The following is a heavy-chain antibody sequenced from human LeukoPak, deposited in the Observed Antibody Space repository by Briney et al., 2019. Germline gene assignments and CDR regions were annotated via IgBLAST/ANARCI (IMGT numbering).Heavy chain of an antibody. J-gene: IGHJ4*02. CDR3: AREDIVVVVAATSFDY. Sequence: GGSLRLSCAASGFTFSSYAMSWVRQAPGPGLEWVTDISGSGGSTYYADSVKGRYTISRDNSKNTLYLHKNSLRAEDTAVYYRAREDIVVVVAATSFDYWGQGTLVSVCS. D-gene: IGHD2-15*01. V-gene: IGHV3-23*01. CDR1: GFTFSSYA. CDR2: ISGSGGST.